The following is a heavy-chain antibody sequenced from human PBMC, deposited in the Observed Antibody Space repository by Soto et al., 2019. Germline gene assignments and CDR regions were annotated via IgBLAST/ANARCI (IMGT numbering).Heavy chain of an antibody. Sequence: QVQLQQWGAGLLKPSETLSLTCAVNGGSFTGYYWSWVRQAPGKGLEWIGEIKDGGSTNYNPSLRGRVTVSADTSKKQFSLKVTSGTAADTAVYYCARGQEGVVATHWDQGTLVTVSS. CDR3: ARGQEGVVATH. CDR2: IKDGGST. D-gene: IGHD2-15*01. V-gene: IGHV4-34*01. CDR1: GGSFTGYY. J-gene: IGHJ4*02.